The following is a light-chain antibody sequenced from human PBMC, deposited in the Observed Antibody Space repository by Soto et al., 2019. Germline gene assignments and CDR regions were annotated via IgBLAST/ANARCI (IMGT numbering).Light chain of an antibody. J-gene: IGKJ4*01. CDR2: GAS. V-gene: IGKV3-20*01. Sequence: VFTLCQGAVSLTPRETDTGCCRAIQSVSRGHLAWYQQKPVQAPRLLIYGASSRATGIPDRFSVSWSETDFTLTIRRLAPEDFAVHPCQQYGSSAPLSYGGEAEMDI. CDR1: QSVSRGH. CDR3: QQYGSSAPLS.